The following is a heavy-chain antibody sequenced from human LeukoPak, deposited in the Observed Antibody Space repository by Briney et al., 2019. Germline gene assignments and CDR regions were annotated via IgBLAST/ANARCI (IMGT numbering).Heavy chain of an antibody. CDR2: IIPILGIA. CDR1: GGTFSSYA. J-gene: IGHJ4*02. V-gene: IGHV1-69*04. D-gene: IGHD3-22*01. Sequence: SVKVSCKASGGTFSSYAINWVRQAPGQGLEWMGRIIPILGIANYAQKFQGRVTITADKSTSTAYMELSSLRSEDTAVYYCARDRYYYDSKFDYWGQGTLVTVSS. CDR3: ARDRYYYDSKFDY.